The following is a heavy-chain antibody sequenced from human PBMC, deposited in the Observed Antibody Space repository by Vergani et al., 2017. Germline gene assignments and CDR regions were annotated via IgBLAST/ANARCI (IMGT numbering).Heavy chain of an antibody. J-gene: IGHJ6*02. Sequence: EVQLVESGGRLVQPGGSLRLPCAASGLSLSVNAMAWVRQSPGKGLEWVAAIGGRGDRTEYADSVKGWFTIPRGRSKNTLYLQMNSLSPGVTAVYYCAKANHRNRGYDYLYYDHAMDVWGQGTTVTVSS. CDR3: AKANHRNRGYDYLYYDHAMDV. D-gene: IGHD5-12*01. CDR2: IGGRGDRT. CDR1: GLSLSVNA. V-gene: IGHV3-23*04.